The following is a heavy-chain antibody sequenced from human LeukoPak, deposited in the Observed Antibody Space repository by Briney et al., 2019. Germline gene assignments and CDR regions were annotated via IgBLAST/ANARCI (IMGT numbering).Heavy chain of an antibody. D-gene: IGHD3-3*01. V-gene: IGHV4-30-4*07. J-gene: IGHJ6*04. CDR1: GGSISSGGYS. CDR3: ARVYYDFWSGYAWLDV. Sequence: SETLSLTCAVSGGSISSGGYSWSWIRQPPGKGLEWIGYIYYSGSTYYNPSLKSRVTISVDTSKNQFSLKLSSVTAADTAVYYCARVYYDFWSGYAWLDVWGKGTTVTVSS. CDR2: IYYSGST.